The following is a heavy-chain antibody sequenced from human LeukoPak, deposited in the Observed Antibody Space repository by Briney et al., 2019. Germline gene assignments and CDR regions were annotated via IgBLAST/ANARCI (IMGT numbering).Heavy chain of an antibody. J-gene: IGHJ6*03. V-gene: IGHV3-21*01. CDR3: ARDSSSGRHYYYYMDV. D-gene: IGHD6-19*01. CDR1: GFTFSSYS. CDR2: ISSSSSYI. Sequence: GGSLRLSCAASGFTFSSYSMNWIRQAPGKGLEWVSSISSSSSYIYYADSVKGRFTISRDNAKNSLYLQMNSLRAEDTAVYYCARDSSSGRHYYYYMDVWGKGTTVTVSS.